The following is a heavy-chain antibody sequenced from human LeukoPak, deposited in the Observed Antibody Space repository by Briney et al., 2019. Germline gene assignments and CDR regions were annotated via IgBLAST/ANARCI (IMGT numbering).Heavy chain of an antibody. CDR2: IHYSGNT. CDR3: ARHQWVPAFDI. Sequence: PSETLSLTCTVSGGSISSGDYYWNLLRQPPGKGLEWIGYIHYSGNTYYNPSLQSRVSISINTSKNQFSLKLSSVTAADTAVYYCARHQWVPAFDIWGQGTMVTVSS. D-gene: IGHD1-26*01. CDR1: GGSISSGDYY. J-gene: IGHJ3*02. V-gene: IGHV4-30-4*01.